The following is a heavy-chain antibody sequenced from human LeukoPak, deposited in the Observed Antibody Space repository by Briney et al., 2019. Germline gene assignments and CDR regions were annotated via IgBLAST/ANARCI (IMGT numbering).Heavy chain of an antibody. Sequence: GGSLRLSCAASGFTFSNYDMQWVRQGTGKSLEWVSAIGTAGDPYYPGSVEGRFTISRENAKNSLYLQMNSLRGGDTAVYYCVAAPSKSSAFDIWGQGTMVTVSS. CDR3: VAAPSKSSAFDI. J-gene: IGHJ3*02. CDR1: GFTFSNYD. CDR2: IGTAGDP. V-gene: IGHV3-13*05. D-gene: IGHD6-13*01.